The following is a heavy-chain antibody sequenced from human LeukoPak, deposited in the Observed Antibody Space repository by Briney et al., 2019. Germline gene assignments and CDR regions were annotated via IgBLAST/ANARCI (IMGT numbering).Heavy chain of an antibody. D-gene: IGHD1-26*01. Sequence: SETLSLTCSLSNASTRSYYWSWIRQSHRRGLEWDGYIFYNGGHPYNPSLKSRVSMSMATSQNQVSLRLTSVTAADTAIYYCATCEVAAWGYFENWGQGTLVTVSP. CDR3: ATCEVAAWGYFEN. V-gene: IGHV4-59*01. CDR1: NASTRSYY. J-gene: IGHJ4*02. CDR2: IFYNGGH.